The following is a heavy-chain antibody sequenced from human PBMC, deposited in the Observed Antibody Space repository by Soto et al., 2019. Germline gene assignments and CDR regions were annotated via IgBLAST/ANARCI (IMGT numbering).Heavy chain of an antibody. V-gene: IGHV1-18*01. Sequence: GASVKVSCKASGYTFTSYAMHWVRQAPGQRLEWMGWISAYNGNTNYAQKLQGRVTMTTDTSTSTAYMELRSLRSDDTAVYYCARDLAGYSSDHDAFDIWGQGTMVTVSS. CDR3: ARDLAGYSSDHDAFDI. J-gene: IGHJ3*02. CDR1: GYTFTSYA. D-gene: IGHD6-19*01. CDR2: ISAYNGNT.